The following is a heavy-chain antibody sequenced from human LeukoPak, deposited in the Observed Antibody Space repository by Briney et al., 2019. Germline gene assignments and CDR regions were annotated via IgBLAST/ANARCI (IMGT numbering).Heavy chain of an antibody. J-gene: IGHJ4*02. D-gene: IGHD3-3*01. CDR3: AIPDPNYDFWSGPFDY. V-gene: IGHV1-69*13. Sequence: SVKVSCKASGGTFSSYAISWVRQAPGQGLGWMGGIIPISGTANYAQKFQGRVTITADESTSTAYMELSSLRSEDTAVYYCAIPDPNYDFWSGPFDYWGQGTLVTVSS. CDR1: GGTFSSYA. CDR2: IIPISGTA.